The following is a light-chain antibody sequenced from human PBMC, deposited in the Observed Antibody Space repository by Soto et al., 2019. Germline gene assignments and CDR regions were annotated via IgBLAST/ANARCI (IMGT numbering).Light chain of an antibody. V-gene: IGKV3-11*01. CDR2: GAS. Sequence: EIVLTQSPATLSLSPGERATLSCRASQSVSRNLAWYQQKPGQAPRLLIYGASNRATGITARFSGSGSGTDFTLTISGLEPDAFAVYYCQQRSNWTFGQGTKVEIK. CDR1: QSVSRN. J-gene: IGKJ1*01. CDR3: QQRSNWT.